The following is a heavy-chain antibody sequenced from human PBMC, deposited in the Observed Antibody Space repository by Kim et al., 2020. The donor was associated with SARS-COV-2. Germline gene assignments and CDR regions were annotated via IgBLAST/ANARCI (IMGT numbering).Heavy chain of an antibody. Sequence: GTNYAQKFQGRVTMTRDTSISTAYMELSRLRSDDTAVYYCAHWNYFSLGYWGQGTLVTVSS. CDR2: GT. D-gene: IGHD1-7*01. J-gene: IGHJ4*02. CDR3: AHWNYFSLGY. V-gene: IGHV1-2*02.